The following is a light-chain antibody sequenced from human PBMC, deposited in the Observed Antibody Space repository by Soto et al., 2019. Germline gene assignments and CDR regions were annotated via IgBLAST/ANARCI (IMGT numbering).Light chain of an antibody. CDR2: DNN. J-gene: IGLJ2*01. CDR3: GTWDTSLSAVV. V-gene: IGLV1-51*01. Sequence: QSVLTQPPSVSAAPGQKVTISCSGSSSIIGKNYVSWYQRLPGTAPKLLIYDNNERSSGIPDRFSGSKSGTSATLGIAGLQTGDDADYYCGTWDTSLSAVVFGGGTKLTVL. CDR1: SSIIGKNY.